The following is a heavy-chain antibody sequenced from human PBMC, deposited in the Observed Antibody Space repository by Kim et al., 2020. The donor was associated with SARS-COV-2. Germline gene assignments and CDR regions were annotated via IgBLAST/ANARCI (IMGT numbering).Heavy chain of an antibody. J-gene: IGHJ4*02. Sequence: GGSLRLSCAASGFTFTSYAMNWVRQAPGKGLEWVSSISGSGGSTYYADSVKGRFTISRDGSKNTLYLQINSLRAEDTAVYYCAKDRAVAGTPSVLHYFDYWGQGTLVTVSS. D-gene: IGHD6-19*01. V-gene: IGHV3-23*01. CDR1: GFTFTSYA. CDR2: ISGSGGST. CDR3: AKDRAVAGTPSVLHYFDY.